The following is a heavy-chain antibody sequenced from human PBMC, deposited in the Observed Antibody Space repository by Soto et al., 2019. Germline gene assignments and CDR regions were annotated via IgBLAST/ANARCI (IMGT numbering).Heavy chain of an antibody. CDR1: GGTFSSYA. CDR2: IIPIFGTA. V-gene: IGHV1-69*13. CDR3: ARAVSSSSPDYYYYGMDV. J-gene: IGHJ6*02. D-gene: IGHD6-13*01. Sequence: SVKVSCKASGGTFSSYAISWVRQAPGQGLEWMGGIIPIFGTANYAQKFQGRVTITADESTSTAYMGLSSLRSEDTTVYYCARAVSSSSPDYYYYGMDVWGQGTTVTVSS.